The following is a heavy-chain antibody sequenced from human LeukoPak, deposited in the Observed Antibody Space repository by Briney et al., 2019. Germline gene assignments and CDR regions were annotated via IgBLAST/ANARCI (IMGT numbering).Heavy chain of an antibody. CDR3: ASYDSSGYYYSDY. J-gene: IGHJ4*02. CDR1: GGSFSGYY. CDR2: INHSGST. V-gene: IGHV4-34*01. Sequence: SETLSLTCAVYGGSFSGYYWSWIRQPPGKGLEWIGEINHSGSTNYNPSLKSRVTISVDTSKNQFSLKLSSVTAADTAVYYCASYDSSGYYYSDYWGQGTLVIVSS. D-gene: IGHD3-22*01.